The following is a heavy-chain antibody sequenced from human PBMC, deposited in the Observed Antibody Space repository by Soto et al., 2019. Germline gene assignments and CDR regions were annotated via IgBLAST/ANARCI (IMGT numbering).Heavy chain of an antibody. D-gene: IGHD5-18*01. J-gene: IGHJ4*02. V-gene: IGHV4-31*03. CDR3: ARGRGYSYGPYYFDY. Sequence: QVPLQESGPGLVKPSQTLSLTCTVSGGSISSEGYYWSWFRQLPGKGQEWIGDIYYSGTTYHNPSLRSRLTISGDASKNQFSLKLSSVTAADTALYYCARGRGYSYGPYYFDYWGQGTLVTVSS. CDR2: IYYSGTT. CDR1: GGSISSEGYY.